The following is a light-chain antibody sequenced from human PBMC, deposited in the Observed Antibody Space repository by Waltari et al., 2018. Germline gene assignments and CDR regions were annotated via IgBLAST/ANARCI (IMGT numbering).Light chain of an antibody. CDR2: EVT. CDR3: SSYSRGSSFVL. Sequence: QSALTQPASVSGSPGQSITISCTGTSGDIGGFAPVSWYQQHPGKVPRLLIYEVTTRPSGVSSRFSGSKSDNSATLTISALQTEDEADYYCSSYSRGSSFVLFGGGTRLTVL. CDR1: SGDIGGFAP. V-gene: IGLV2-23*02. J-gene: IGLJ2*01.